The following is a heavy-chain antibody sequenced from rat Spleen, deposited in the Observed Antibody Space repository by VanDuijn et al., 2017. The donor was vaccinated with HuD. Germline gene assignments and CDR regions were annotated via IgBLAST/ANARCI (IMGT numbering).Heavy chain of an antibody. CDR1: GFTFSDNY. D-gene: IGHD4-2*01. CDR3: ARRGLEWSFDY. V-gene: IGHV5-29*01. CDR2: ISYDGSST. J-gene: IGHJ2*01. Sequence: EVQLVESDGGLVQPGRSLKLSCAVSGFTFSDNYMAWVRQAPTKGLEWVATISYDGSSTYYRDSVKGRFTISSDNAKSTLYLQMDSLRSEDTATYYCARRGLEWSFDYWGQGVMVTVSS.